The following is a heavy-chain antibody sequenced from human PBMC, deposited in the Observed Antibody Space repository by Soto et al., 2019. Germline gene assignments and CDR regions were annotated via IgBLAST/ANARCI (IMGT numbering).Heavy chain of an antibody. CDR3: AKDGAAAAGLDY. J-gene: IGHJ4*02. Sequence: HPGGSLRLSCAASGFTFSSYGMHWVRQAPGKGLEWVAVISYDGSNKYYADSVKGRFTISRDNSKNTLYLQMNSLRAEDTAVYYCAKDGAAAAGLDYWGQGTLVTVSS. CDR1: GFTFSSYG. D-gene: IGHD6-13*01. V-gene: IGHV3-30*18. CDR2: ISYDGSNK.